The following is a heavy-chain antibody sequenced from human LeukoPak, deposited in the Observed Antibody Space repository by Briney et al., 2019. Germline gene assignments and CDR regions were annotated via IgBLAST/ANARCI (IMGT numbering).Heavy chain of an antibody. D-gene: IGHD3-10*01. CDR3: AKIPRGMIQGVYFDF. V-gene: IGHV3-11*01. J-gene: IGHJ4*02. Sequence: MTGESLRLSCATSGFTFSDYFMSWIRQAPGKGLEWLSYISSSGGTIFYADSVKGRFTISRVNANNSLYLQMNSLRADGTAVYYCAKIPRGMIQGVYFDFWGQGTLVTVSS. CDR1: GFTFSDYF. CDR2: ISSSGGTI.